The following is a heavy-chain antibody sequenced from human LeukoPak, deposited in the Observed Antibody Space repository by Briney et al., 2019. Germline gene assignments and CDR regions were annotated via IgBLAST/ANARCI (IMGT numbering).Heavy chain of an antibody. CDR2: ISAYNGNT. CDR1: GYTFTSYG. Sequence: ASVKVSCKASGYTFTSYGISWVRQAPGQGLEWMGWISAYNGNTNYAQKLQGRVTMTTDTSTSTAYMELRSLRSDDTAVYYCASGRTDIVVVPATLRNYYFDYWGRGTLVTVSS. CDR3: ASGRTDIVVVPATLRNYYFDY. J-gene: IGHJ4*02. V-gene: IGHV1-18*01. D-gene: IGHD2-2*01.